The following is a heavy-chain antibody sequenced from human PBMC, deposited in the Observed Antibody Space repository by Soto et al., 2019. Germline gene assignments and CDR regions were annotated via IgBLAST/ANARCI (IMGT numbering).Heavy chain of an antibody. J-gene: IGHJ5*02. V-gene: IGHV4-30-4*08. CDR2: IYYSGST. CDR1: GFIVSSHY. CDR3: ARGRELYWFDP. Sequence: LRLSCAASGFIVSSHYMTWVRQPPGKGLEWIGYIYYSGSTYYNPSLKSRVTISVDTSKNQFSLKLSSVTAADTAVYYCARGRELYWFDPWGQGTLVTVSS. D-gene: IGHD3-10*01.